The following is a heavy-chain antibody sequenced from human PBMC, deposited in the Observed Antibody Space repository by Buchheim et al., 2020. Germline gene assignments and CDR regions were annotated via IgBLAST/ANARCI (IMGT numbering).Heavy chain of an antibody. V-gene: IGHV3-7*01. J-gene: IGHJ4*02. CDR2: IKQDASEK. D-gene: IGHD3-16*01. CDR1: ELTFSNYW. Sequence: EVQLVDSGGGLVQPGGSLRLSCTASELTFSNYWMCWVRQAPGKGLEWVASIKQDASEKNYVDSVRGRFTISRDNAKNSLYLQMSSLRAEDTAVYYCANWIPGDGGYFDYWGQGTL. CDR3: ANWIPGDGGYFDY.